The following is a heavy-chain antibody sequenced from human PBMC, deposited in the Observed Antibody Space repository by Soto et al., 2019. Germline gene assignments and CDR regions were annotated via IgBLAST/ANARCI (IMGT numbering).Heavy chain of an antibody. J-gene: IGHJ6*02. CDR1: GFTFNSYG. D-gene: IGHD2-2*01. CDR3: AKESCTRTTCYAGENGMDV. V-gene: IGHV3-30*18. CDR2: ISYDGSNK. Sequence: QVQLVESGGGVVQPGRSLRLSCAASGFTFNSYGMHWVRQAPGQGLEWVAVISYDGSNKYHADSVKGRFTISRDNSENTLYMQMNSLRAEDTAVYFCAKESCTRTTCYAGENGMDVWGQGTTVTVSS.